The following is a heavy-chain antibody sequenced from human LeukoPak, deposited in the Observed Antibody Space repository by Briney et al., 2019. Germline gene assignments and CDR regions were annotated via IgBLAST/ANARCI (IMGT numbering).Heavy chain of an antibody. CDR3: AKVMVRGVIRYAFDI. J-gene: IGHJ3*02. D-gene: IGHD3-10*01. CDR2: ISGDGGST. CDR1: GFTFDDYA. Sequence: GGSLRLSCAASGFTFDDYAMHWVRQAPGKGLEWVSLISGDGGSTYYADSVKGRFTISRDNSKNSLYLQMNSLRTEDTALYYCAKVMVRGVIRYAFDIWGQGTMVTVSS. V-gene: IGHV3-43*02.